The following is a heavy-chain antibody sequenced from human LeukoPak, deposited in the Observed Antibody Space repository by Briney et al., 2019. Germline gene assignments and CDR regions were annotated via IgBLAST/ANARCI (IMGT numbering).Heavy chain of an antibody. CDR2: IYYSGST. Sequence: PSETLSLTCTVSGGSISSYYWSWIRQPPGKGLEWIGYIYYSGSTNYNPSLKSRVTISVDTSKNQFSLKLSSVTAADTAVYYCARVGDGYNQGWFDPWGLGTLVTVSS. J-gene: IGHJ5*02. V-gene: IGHV4-59*01. D-gene: IGHD5-24*01. CDR3: ARVGDGYNQGWFDP. CDR1: GGSISSYY.